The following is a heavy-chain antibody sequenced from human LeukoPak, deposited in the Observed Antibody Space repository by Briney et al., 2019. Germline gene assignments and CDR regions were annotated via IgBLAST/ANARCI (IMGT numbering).Heavy chain of an antibody. V-gene: IGHV3-53*01. CDR1: GFTVSSNY. J-gene: IGHJ5*02. CDR3: ARLYNAVVRGVMVNWFDP. CDR2: IYSGGST. Sequence: GGSLRLSCAASGFTVSSNYMSWVRQAPGKGLEWVSVIYSGGSTYYADSVKGRFTISRDNAKNSLYLQMNSLRAEDTAVYYCARLYNAVVRGVMVNWFDPWGQGTLVTVSS. D-gene: IGHD3-10*01.